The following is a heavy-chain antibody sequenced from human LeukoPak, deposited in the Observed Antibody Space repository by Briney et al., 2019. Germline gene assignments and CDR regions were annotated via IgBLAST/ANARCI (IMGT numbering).Heavy chain of an antibody. D-gene: IGHD2-15*01. CDR2: ISTYDHDT. V-gene: IGHV1-18*01. J-gene: IGHJ5*02. CDR1: GYTFTNYG. Sequence: ASVKVSCKASGYTFTNYGISWVRQAPGQGLEWMAWISTYDHDTNYAQKFRARVTMTTDTSTSTAYMGLRSLGSDDTAVYYCVRDYFCSGGTCDDCFDPWGQGTLVTVSS. CDR3: VRDYFCSGGTCDDCFDP.